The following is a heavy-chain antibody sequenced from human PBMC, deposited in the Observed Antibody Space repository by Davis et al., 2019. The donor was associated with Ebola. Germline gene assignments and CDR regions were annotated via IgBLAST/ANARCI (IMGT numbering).Heavy chain of an antibody. CDR2: ISSSSNYI. CDR1: GFSFSSYS. Sequence: GESLKISCAVSGFSFSSYSMNWVRQAPGKGLEWVSFISSSSNYIYYADSVKGRFTVSRDNAKNSLYLQMNSLRAEDTAVYYCVRDPALVVTGGGWFFGLWGRGTLVTVSS. D-gene: IGHD2-21*02. V-gene: IGHV3-21*01. J-gene: IGHJ2*01. CDR3: VRDPALVVTGGGWFFGL.